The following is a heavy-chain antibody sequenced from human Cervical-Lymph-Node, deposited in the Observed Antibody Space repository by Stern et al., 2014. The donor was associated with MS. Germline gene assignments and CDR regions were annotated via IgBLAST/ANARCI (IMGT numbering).Heavy chain of an antibody. CDR3: ARVAGAGSWFDP. J-gene: IGHJ5*02. CDR1: GYSFTTYW. Sequence: EVQLVESGAEVKKPGESLKISCKGSGYSFTTYWIAWVRQMPGKGLEWMGIIYPVDSDTRYSASFQGQVTISVDKSINTAYLQWNSLKSSDSAMYFCARVAGAGSWFDPWGQGTLVTVSS. V-gene: IGHV5-51*03. CDR2: IYPVDSDT. D-gene: IGHD1-26*01.